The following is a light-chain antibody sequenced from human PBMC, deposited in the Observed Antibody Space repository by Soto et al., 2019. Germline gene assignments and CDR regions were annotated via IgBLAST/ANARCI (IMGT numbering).Light chain of an antibody. J-gene: IGLJ2*01. CDR1: RSDVGGYNY. V-gene: IGLV2-14*01. CDR2: EVS. CDR3: TSYTSSNTML. Sequence: QSALTQPASVSGSPGQSITISCTGTRSDVGGYNYVSWYQHHPGKAPKLMIYEVSNRPSGVSNRFSGSKSGNTASLAISGLQAEDEGDYSCTSYTSSNTMLFGGGTKVTVL.